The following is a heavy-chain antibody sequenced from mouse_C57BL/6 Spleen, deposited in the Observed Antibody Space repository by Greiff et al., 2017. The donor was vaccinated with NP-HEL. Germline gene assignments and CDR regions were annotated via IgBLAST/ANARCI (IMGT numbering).Heavy chain of an antibody. V-gene: IGHV5-6*01. D-gene: IGHD4-1*01. Sequence: EVKLMESGGDLVKPGGSLKLSCAASGFTFSSYGMSWVRQTPDKRLEWVATISSGGSYTYYPDSVKGRFTISRDNAKNTLYLQMSSLKSEDTAMYYCARQELGGDYWGQGTTLTVAS. J-gene: IGHJ2*01. CDR3: ARQELGGDY. CDR2: ISSGGSYT. CDR1: GFTFSSYG.